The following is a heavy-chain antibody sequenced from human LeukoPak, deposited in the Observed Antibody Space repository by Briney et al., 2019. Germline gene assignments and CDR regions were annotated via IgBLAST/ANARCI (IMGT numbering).Heavy chain of an antibody. J-gene: IGHJ4*02. V-gene: IGHV3-30-3*01. CDR3: AKDRPEDYYDSSGRLDY. CDR1: GFTFSNYA. D-gene: IGHD3-22*01. Sequence: GGSLRLSCAATGFTFSNYAMHWVRQAPVKGLEWVALISDDGNIKYYADSVKGRFTISRDNSKNTLYLQMNSLRAEDTAVYYCAKDRPEDYYDSSGRLDYWGQGTLVTVSS. CDR2: ISDDGNIK.